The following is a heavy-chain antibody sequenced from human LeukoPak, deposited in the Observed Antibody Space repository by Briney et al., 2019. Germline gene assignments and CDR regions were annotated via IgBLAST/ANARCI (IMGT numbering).Heavy chain of an antibody. CDR3: AKDRGSLRAEWYFDL. CDR1: GGTFSSYA. Sequence: SVKVSCKASGGTFSSYAISWVRQAPGQGLEWMGGIIPIFGTANYAQKFQGRVTITADKSTSTAYMELSSLRSEDTAVYYCAKDRGSLRAEWYFDLWGRGTLVTVSS. V-gene: IGHV1-69*06. CDR2: IIPIFGTA. J-gene: IGHJ2*01. D-gene: IGHD3-10*01.